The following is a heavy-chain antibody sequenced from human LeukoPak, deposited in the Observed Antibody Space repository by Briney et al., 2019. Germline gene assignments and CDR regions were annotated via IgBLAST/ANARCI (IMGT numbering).Heavy chain of an antibody. D-gene: IGHD5-24*01. V-gene: IGHV4-59*01. J-gene: IGHJ4*02. CDR2: IYYSGST. Sequence: SETLSLTCTVSGGSISSYYWSWIRQPPGKGLEWIGYIYYSGSTNYNPSLKSRVTISVDTSKNQFSLKLSTVTAADTAVYYCARGGDGYNFLDYWGQGTLVTDSS. CDR1: GGSISSYY. CDR3: ARGGDGYNFLDY.